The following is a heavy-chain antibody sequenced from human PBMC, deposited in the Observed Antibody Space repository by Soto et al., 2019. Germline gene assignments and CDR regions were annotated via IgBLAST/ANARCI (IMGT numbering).Heavy chain of an antibody. CDR1: RFTLSSYG. V-gene: IGHV3-30*18. CDR2: ISYDGSNK. D-gene: IGHD3-10*01. J-gene: IGHJ3*02. Sequence: PGGSMRLSCAASRFTLSSYGMHWVRQAPGKSLAWLALISYDGSNKYYADSVKGRFTISRDNSKNTLYLQINSLRAEDTAVYYWAKDGSLRFRGAFDIWGQGTRVTVS. CDR3: AKDGSLRFRGAFDI.